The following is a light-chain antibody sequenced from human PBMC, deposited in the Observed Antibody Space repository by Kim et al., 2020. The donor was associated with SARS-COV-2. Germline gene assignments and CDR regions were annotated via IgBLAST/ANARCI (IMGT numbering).Light chain of an antibody. V-gene: IGLV3-19*01. Sequence: SSELTQDPAVSVALGQTIRITCQGDNLRTYSASWYQQKPGQAPVLVIFAKNNRPSGIPGRFSGSSSGNTASLTITGAQAEDEADYYCKSRDSSGNLLVFGGGTQLTVL. CDR1: NLRTYS. CDR3: KSRDSSGNLLV. CDR2: AKN. J-gene: IGLJ2*01.